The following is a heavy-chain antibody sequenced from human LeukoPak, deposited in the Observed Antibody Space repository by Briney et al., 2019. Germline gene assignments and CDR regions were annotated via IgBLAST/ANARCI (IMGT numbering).Heavy chain of an antibody. CDR1: GFTFSSYG. V-gene: IGHV3-48*04. Sequence: HSGGSLRLSCAASGFTFSSYGMHWVRQAPGKGLEWVSYISSSGSTIYYADSVKGRFTISRNNAKNSLYLQMNSLRAEDTAVYYCAREGGIAVAGNEYNDYWGQGTLVTVSS. CDR2: ISSSGSTI. J-gene: IGHJ4*02. CDR3: AREGGIAVAGNEYNDY. D-gene: IGHD6-19*01.